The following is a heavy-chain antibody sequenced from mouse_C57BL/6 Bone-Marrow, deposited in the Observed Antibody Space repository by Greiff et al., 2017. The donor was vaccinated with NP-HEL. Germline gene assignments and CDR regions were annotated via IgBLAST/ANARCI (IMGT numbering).Heavy chain of an antibody. CDR3: AGREGWLLPYNYAMDY. CDR1: GYTFTSYW. Sequence: QVQLQQPGAELVKPGASVKLSCKASGYTFTSYWMHWVKQRPGQGLEWIGMIHPNSGSTNYNEKFKSKATLTVDKSSSTAYMQLSSLTSEDSAVFYSAGREGWLLPYNYAMDYWGQGTSVTVSS. V-gene: IGHV1-64*01. D-gene: IGHD2-3*01. J-gene: IGHJ4*01. CDR2: IHPNSGST.